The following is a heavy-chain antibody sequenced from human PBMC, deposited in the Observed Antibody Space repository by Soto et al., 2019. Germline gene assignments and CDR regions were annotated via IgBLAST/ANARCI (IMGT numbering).Heavy chain of an antibody. V-gene: IGHV1-24*01. CDR1: GYTLTELS. D-gene: IGHD2-2*01. J-gene: IGHJ4*02. CDR2: FDPEDGET. Sequence: GASVKVSCKVSGYTLTELSMHWVRQAPGKGLEWMGGFDPEDGETIYAQKFQGRVTMTEDTSTDTAYMELSSLRSEDTAVYYCATVGEYCISTSCYFYFDYWGQGTLVTVSS. CDR3: ATVGEYCISTSCYFYFDY.